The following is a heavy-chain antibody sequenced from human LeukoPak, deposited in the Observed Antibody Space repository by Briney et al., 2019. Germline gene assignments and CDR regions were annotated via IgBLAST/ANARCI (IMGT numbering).Heavy chain of an antibody. CDR3: ARDKGDYFDY. Sequence: SETLSLTCTVSGGSISSYYWSWIRQPPGKGLEWIGYIYCSGSTNYNPSLKSRVTISVDTSKNQFSLKLSSVTAADTAVYYCARDKGDYFDYWGQGTLVTVSS. CDR1: GGSISSYY. CDR2: IYCSGST. D-gene: IGHD3-16*01. V-gene: IGHV4-59*01. J-gene: IGHJ4*02.